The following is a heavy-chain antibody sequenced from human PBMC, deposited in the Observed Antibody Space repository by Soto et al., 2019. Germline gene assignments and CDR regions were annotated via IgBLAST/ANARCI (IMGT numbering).Heavy chain of an antibody. Sequence: FGATLVNPTQTVTLTCTFSGFSFSTSGMGVGWIRQPPGKALEWLALIYWDDDKRYSPSLKSRLTITKDTSKNQVVLTMTNMDPVDTATYYCAPAYCSGGSCSDYYFDYWGQGTLVTVSS. J-gene: IGHJ4*02. D-gene: IGHD2-15*01. CDR1: GFSFSTSGMG. CDR2: IYWDDDK. CDR3: APAYCSGGSCSDYYFDY. V-gene: IGHV2-5*02.